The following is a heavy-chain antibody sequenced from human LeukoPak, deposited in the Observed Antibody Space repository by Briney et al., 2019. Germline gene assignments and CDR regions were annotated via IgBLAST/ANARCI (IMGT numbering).Heavy chain of an antibody. J-gene: IGHJ4*02. V-gene: IGHV3-21*01. Sequence: GGSLRLSCAAPGLTFSSYSMNWVRQAPGKGLEWVSSISSSSSYIYYADSVKGRFTISRDNAKNSLYLQMNSLRAEDTAVYYCARGGVIINGDFDYWGQGTLVTVSS. D-gene: IGHD3-10*01. CDR2: ISSSSSYI. CDR3: ARGGVIINGDFDY. CDR1: GLTFSSYS.